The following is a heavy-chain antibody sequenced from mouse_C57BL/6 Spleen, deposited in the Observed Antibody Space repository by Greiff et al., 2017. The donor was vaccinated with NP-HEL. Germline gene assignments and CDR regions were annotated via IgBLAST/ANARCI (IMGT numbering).Heavy chain of an antibody. Sequence: QVQLQQSGAELVRPGPSVKVSCKASGYAFTNYLIEWVKQRPGQGLEWIGVINPGSDGTNYNEKFKGKATLTADKSSSTAYMQLSSLTSEDSAVYFCARVTTVVFDYWGQGTTLTVSS. CDR3: ARVTTVVFDY. J-gene: IGHJ2*01. CDR2: INPGSDGT. D-gene: IGHD1-1*01. CDR1: GYAFTNYL. V-gene: IGHV1-54*01.